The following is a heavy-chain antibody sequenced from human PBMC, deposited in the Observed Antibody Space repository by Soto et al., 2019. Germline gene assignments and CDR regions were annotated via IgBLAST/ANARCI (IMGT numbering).Heavy chain of an antibody. CDR3: ARGSGNGYSARYFDR. D-gene: IGHD5-12*01. CDR2: IYYSGRT. Sequence: SETLSLTCTVSGGSVSSYFWTWIRQPPGKELEWIGYIYYSGRTNYNPSLKRRVTISVGTSKNQFSLKLDSATAAETAVYYRARGSGNGYSARYFDRWGQGTLVTVSS. J-gene: IGHJ4*02. CDR1: GGSVSSYF. V-gene: IGHV4-59*02.